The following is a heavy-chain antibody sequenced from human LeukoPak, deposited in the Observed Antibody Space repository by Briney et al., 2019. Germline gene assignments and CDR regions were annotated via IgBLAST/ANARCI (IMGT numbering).Heavy chain of an antibody. CDR2: VIPIFGTA. Sequence: GSSVTVSCKASGGTFSSYAISWVRQAPGQGLEWMGRVIPIFGTANYAQKFQGRVTITTDESTSTAYMELSSLRSEDTAVYYCARDIAVAGIDYWGQGTPVTVSS. CDR3: ARDIAVAGIDY. V-gene: IGHV1-69*05. J-gene: IGHJ4*02. D-gene: IGHD6-19*01. CDR1: GGTFSSYA.